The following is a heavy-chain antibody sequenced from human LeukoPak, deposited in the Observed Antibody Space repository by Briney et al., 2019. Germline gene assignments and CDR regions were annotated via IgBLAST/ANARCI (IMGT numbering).Heavy chain of an antibody. CDR3: AKGTAMIVVVKLYYFDY. Sequence: PGRSLRLSCAASGFTFSSYAMSWVRQAPGKGLEWVSAISGSGGSTYYADSVKGRFTVSRDNSKNTLYLQMNSLRAEDTAVYYCAKGTAMIVVVKLYYFDYWGQGTLVTVSS. CDR1: GFTFSSYA. D-gene: IGHD3-22*01. J-gene: IGHJ4*02. V-gene: IGHV3-23*01. CDR2: ISGSGGST.